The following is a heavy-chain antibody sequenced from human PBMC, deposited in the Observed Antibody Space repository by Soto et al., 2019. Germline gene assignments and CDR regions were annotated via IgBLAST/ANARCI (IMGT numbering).Heavy chain of an antibody. CDR2: ISSSSTYI. D-gene: IGHD5-12*01. CDR3: ARVGHGYRGSDY. CDR1: GFTLSSYS. Sequence: PGGSLRLSCAASGFTLSSYSMNWVRQAPGKGLEWVSSISSSSTYIYYADSVKGRFTISRDNAKNSVYLQMNSLRAEDTAVYYCARVGHGYRGSDYWGQGTLVTVS. V-gene: IGHV3-21*01. J-gene: IGHJ4*02.